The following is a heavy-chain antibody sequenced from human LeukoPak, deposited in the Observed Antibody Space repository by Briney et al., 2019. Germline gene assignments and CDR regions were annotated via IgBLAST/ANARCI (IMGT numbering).Heavy chain of an antibody. V-gene: IGHV4-30-2*02. J-gene: IGHJ4*02. Sequence: SETLSLTCAVSGGSISSGGYSWSWIRQPPGKGLEWIGYIYHSGSTYYNPSLKSRVTISVDRSKNQFSLKLSSVTAADTAVYYCARSGYRAARLFDYWGQGTLVTVSS. D-gene: IGHD6-6*01. CDR1: GGSISSGGYS. CDR2: IYHSGST. CDR3: ARSGYRAARLFDY.